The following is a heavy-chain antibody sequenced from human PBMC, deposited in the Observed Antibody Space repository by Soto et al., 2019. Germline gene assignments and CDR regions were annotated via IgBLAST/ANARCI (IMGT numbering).Heavy chain of an antibody. D-gene: IGHD6-13*01. V-gene: IGHV4-61*01. CDR1: GGSVSSGSYN. Sequence: SETLSLNCTVSGGSVSSGSYNWSGIRQPPGKGLEWIGYIYYSGSTNYNPSLKSRVTISVDTSKNQFSLKLSSVTAADTAVYYCARRAAAGTPDFDYWGQGTLVTVSS. CDR3: ARRAAAGTPDFDY. CDR2: IYYSGST. J-gene: IGHJ4*02.